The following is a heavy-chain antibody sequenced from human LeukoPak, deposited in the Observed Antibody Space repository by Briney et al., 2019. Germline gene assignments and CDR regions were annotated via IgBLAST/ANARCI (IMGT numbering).Heavy chain of an antibody. V-gene: IGHV3-7*01. Sequence: PGGSLRLSCAASGFTFSSYWMSWVRQAPGKGLEWVANIKQDGSEKYYVDSVKGRFTISRDNAKNSLYLQMNSLRAEDTAVYYCASSYYDSSGYGTDAFDIWGQGTMVTVSS. CDR3: ASSYYDSSGYGTDAFDI. CDR2: IKQDGSEK. J-gene: IGHJ3*02. CDR1: GFTFSSYW. D-gene: IGHD3-22*01.